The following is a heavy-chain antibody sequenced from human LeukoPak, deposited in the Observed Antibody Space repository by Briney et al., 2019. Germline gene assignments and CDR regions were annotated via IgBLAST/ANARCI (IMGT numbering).Heavy chain of an antibody. CDR3: AKDERNWNYNLASQTYD. J-gene: IGHJ4*02. CDR2: IYSGGNT. CDR1: GFTVSSNY. Sequence: GGSLRLSCAASGFTVSSNYMSWVRQAPGKGLEWVSTIYSGGNTYYADSVKGRFTVSRDNSKNTLYLQMSSLRAEDTAVYYCAKDERNWNYNLASQTYDWGQGTLVTVSS. V-gene: IGHV3-53*01. D-gene: IGHD1-7*01.